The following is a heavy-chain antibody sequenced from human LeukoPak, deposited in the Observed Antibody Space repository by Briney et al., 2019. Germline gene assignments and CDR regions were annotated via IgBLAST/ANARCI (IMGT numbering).Heavy chain of an antibody. J-gene: IGHJ4*02. CDR1: GFTFSSYA. D-gene: IGHD1-20*01. Sequence: GGSLRLSCAASGFTFSSYAMSWVRQAPGKGLEWVSAISGSGGSTYYADSVKGRFTISRDNTKNSLYLLMNSLRAEDTAVYYCARDLYDRHDETSAKDYWGQGTLVTVSS. V-gene: IGHV3-23*01. CDR2: ISGSGGST. CDR3: ARDLYDRHDETSAKDY.